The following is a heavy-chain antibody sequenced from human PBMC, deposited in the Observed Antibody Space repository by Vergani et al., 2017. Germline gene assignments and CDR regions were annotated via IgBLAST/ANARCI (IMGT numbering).Heavy chain of an antibody. J-gene: IGHJ3*02. V-gene: IGHV4-34*01. D-gene: IGHD3-16*02. CDR3: ARDRKAGAFDI. CDR1: GGSFSGYY. Sequence: QVQLQQWGAGLLKPSETLSLTCAVYGGSFSGYYWSWVRQPPGKGLEWIGEIYHSGSTNYNPSLKSRVTISVDKSKNQFSLKLSSVTAADTAVYYCARDRKAGAFDIWGQGTMVTVSS. CDR2: IYHSGST.